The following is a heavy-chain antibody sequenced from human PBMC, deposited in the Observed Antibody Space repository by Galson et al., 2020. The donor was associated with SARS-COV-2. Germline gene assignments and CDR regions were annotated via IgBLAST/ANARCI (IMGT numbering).Heavy chain of an antibody. D-gene: IGHD6-19*01. CDR3: ARRARGGWYDY. J-gene: IGHJ4*02. CDR2: MYYSGNT. Sequence: SETLSLTCTVSGASTSSHYWSWIRQPPGKGLEWIGYMYYSGNTNYNPSLKSRVTISVDTSRNQFSLKLSSVTAADTAGYYCARRARGGWYDYWGQGTQVTVSS. V-gene: IGHV4-59*08. CDR1: GASTSSHY.